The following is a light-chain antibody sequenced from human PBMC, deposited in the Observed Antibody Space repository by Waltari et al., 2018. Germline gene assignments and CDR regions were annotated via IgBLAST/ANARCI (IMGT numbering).Light chain of an antibody. Sequence: ETVLTQSPGTLSLSLGERATLACRASQSVSRALAWYQQTPGQAPRLLIYGASTRATGIPDRFSGSGSGTDFSLTISRLEPDDFAVYYCQHYLRLPVTFGQGTTVEI. CDR3: QHYLRLPVT. J-gene: IGKJ1*01. CDR2: GAS. CDR1: QSVSRA. V-gene: IGKV3-20*01.